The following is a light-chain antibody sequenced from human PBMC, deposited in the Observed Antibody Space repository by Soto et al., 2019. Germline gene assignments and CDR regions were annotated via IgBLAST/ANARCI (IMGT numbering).Light chain of an antibody. J-gene: IGLJ3*02. CDR2: DVS. CDR1: SSDVGGYNY. CDR3: CAYAGSYTPWV. V-gene: IGLV2-11*01. Sequence: QSALTQPRSVSGSPGQSVTISCTGTSSDVGGYNYVSWYQQHPGKAPKLMIYDVSKRPSGMPDRFSGSKSGNTASLTISGLQAEDEADYYCCAYAGSYTPWVFGGGTQLTVL.